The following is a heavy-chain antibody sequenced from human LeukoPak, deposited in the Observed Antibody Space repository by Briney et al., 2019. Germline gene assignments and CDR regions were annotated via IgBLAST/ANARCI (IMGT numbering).Heavy chain of an antibody. Sequence: AGGSLRVSCAVSGFSFSNAWMNWVRQAPGKGLECVGRIKSVSDGETTDYAAPVKGRFTISRDDSGSTLYLQMHSLRTEDTAVYYCTTLWLGPEYWGQGTLVTVSS. CDR3: TTLWLGPEY. J-gene: IGHJ4*02. CDR1: GFSFSNAW. D-gene: IGHD3-10*01. V-gene: IGHV3-15*01. CDR2: IKSVSDGETT.